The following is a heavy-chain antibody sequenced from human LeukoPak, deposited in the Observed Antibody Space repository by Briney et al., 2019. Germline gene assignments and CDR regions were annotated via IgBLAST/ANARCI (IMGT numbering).Heavy chain of an antibody. CDR1: GFTFSSYG. CDR3: AKDALAYCSSTSCYEGSAVDP. CDR2: ISYDGSNK. V-gene: IGHV3-30*18. J-gene: IGHJ5*02. D-gene: IGHD2-2*01. Sequence: SGGSLRLSCAASGFTFSSYGMHRVRQAPGKGLEWGAVISYDGSNKYYADSVKGRFTISRDNSKNTLYLQMNSLRAEDTAVYYCAKDALAYCSSTSCYEGSAVDPWGQGTLVTVSS.